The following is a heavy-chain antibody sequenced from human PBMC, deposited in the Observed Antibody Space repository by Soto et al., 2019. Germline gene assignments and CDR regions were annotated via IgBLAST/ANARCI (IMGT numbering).Heavy chain of an antibody. CDR1: GFTFSSYA. V-gene: IGHV3-23*01. J-gene: IGHJ4*02. Sequence: GGSLRLSCAASGFTFSSYAMIWVRQAPGKGLEWVSAISGSGGSTYYADSVKGRFIVSRDSPKNTLYLQMDSLRAEDTAVYYCAREAIIVIAAPEYYFDYWGQGTLVTVSS. CDR2: ISGSGGST. D-gene: IGHD3-22*01. CDR3: AREAIIVIAAPEYYFDY.